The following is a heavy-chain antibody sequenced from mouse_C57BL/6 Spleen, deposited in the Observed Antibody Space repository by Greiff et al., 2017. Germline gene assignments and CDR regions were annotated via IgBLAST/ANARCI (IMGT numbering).Heavy chain of an antibody. J-gene: IGHJ3*01. CDR1: GYTFTGYW. D-gene: IGHD3-2*02. CDR2: ILPGSGST. CDR3: AIPRQLRLPAWCAY. Sequence: QVQLKQSGAELMKPGASVTLSCKATGYTFTGYWIEWVQQRPGHGLEWIGEILPGSGSTNYNEKFKGKATFTADTSSNTAYMQLSSLTTEDSAIYYCAIPRQLRLPAWCAYWGQGTLVTVSA. V-gene: IGHV1-9*01.